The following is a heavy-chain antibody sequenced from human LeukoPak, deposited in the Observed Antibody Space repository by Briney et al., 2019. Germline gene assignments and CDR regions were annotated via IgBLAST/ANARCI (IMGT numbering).Heavy chain of an antibody. CDR2: INHSGST. J-gene: IGHJ6*03. V-gene: IGHV4-34*01. CDR3: ARERGITMVRGYYYYYYMDV. D-gene: IGHD3-10*01. Sequence: SETLSLTCAVYGGSFSGYYWSWIRQLPGKGLEWIGEINHSGSTNYNPSLKSRVTISVDTSKNQFSLKLSSVTAADTAVYYCARERGITMVRGYYYYYYMDVWGKGTTVTVSS. CDR1: GGSFSGYY.